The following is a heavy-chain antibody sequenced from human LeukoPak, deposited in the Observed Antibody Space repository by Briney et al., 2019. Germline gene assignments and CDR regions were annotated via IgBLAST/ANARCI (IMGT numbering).Heavy chain of an antibody. V-gene: IGHV3-64D*06. J-gene: IGHJ4*02. D-gene: IGHD3-9*01. CDR3: VKSNGGFYDILAGFPDY. CDR2: IRSNGGST. Sequence: PGGSLRLFCSASGFTFSSYAMHWVRQAPGKGLEYVSAIRSNGGSTYYADSVKGRFTISRDNSKNTLYLQMSSLRDEDTAVYYCVKSNGGFYDILAGFPDYWGQGTLVTVSS. CDR1: GFTFSSYA.